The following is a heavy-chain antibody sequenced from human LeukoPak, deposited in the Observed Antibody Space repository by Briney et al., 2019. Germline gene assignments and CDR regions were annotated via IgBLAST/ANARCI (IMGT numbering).Heavy chain of an antibody. CDR1: GFTFSSYA. V-gene: IGHV3-23*01. Sequence: GQSLRLSCAASGFTFSSYAMSWVRQAPGRGLEWVSTISGSGGNTYYADSVKGRLTISRDNSKNTLFLQMNSLRAEDTAVYYCAKNSGSYQCFDYWGQGTLVTVSS. D-gene: IGHD1-26*01. CDR3: AKNSGSYQCFDY. J-gene: IGHJ4*02. CDR2: ISGSGGNT.